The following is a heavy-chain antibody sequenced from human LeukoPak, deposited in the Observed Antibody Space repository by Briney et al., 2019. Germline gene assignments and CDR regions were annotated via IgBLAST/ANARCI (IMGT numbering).Heavy chain of an antibody. CDR3: ARDYYYGSGSYLEALDAFDI. D-gene: IGHD3-10*01. V-gene: IGHV1-69*04. CDR1: GGTFSSYA. CDR2: IIPIFGIA. J-gene: IGHJ3*02. Sequence: ASVKVSCKASGGTFSSYAIGWVRQAPGQGLEWMGRIIPIFGIANYAQKFQGRVTITADKSTSTAYMELSGLRSEDTAVYYCARDYYYGSGSYLEALDAFDIWGQGTMVTVSS.